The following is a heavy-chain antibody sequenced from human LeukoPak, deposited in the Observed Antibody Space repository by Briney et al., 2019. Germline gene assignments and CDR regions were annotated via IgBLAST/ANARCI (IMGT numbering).Heavy chain of an antibody. D-gene: IGHD6-19*01. Sequence: PSQTLSLTCTVSGGSISSGGYYWSWIRQPPGTGLEWLGYIYYSGSTNYNPSLKSRVTISVDTSKNQFSLKLSSVTAADTAVYYCARGTIAVAAGTLGFDYWGQGTLVTVSS. CDR1: GGSISSGGYY. V-gene: IGHV4-61*08. CDR3: ARGTIAVAAGTLGFDY. J-gene: IGHJ4*02. CDR2: IYYSGST.